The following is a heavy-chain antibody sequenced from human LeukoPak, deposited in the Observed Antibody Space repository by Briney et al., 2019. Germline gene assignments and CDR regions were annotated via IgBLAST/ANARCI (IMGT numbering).Heavy chain of an antibody. J-gene: IGHJ4*02. CDR1: GGSISSGGYY. CDR2: IYYGGST. D-gene: IGHD6-13*01. CDR3: ARDATIAAAGPGYFDY. V-gene: IGHV4-31*03. Sequence: SQTLSLTCTVSGGSISSGGYYWSWIRQHPGKGLEWIGYIYYGGSTYYNPSLKSRVTISVDTSKNQFSLKLSSVTAADTAVYYCARDATIAAAGPGYFDYWGQGTLVTVSS.